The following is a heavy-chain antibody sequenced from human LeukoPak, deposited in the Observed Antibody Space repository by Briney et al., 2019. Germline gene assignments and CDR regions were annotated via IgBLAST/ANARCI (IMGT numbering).Heavy chain of an antibody. D-gene: IGHD3-22*01. Sequence: PGGSLRLSCAASGFTFSSYRMTWVRQAPGKGLEWVSYISSSSSTIYYTDSVKGRFTISRDNAKNSLYLQMNSLRAEDTAVYYCARDYYDSSGYSFDYWGQGTLVTVSS. J-gene: IGHJ4*02. V-gene: IGHV3-48*01. CDR1: GFTFSSYR. CDR3: ARDYYDSSGYSFDY. CDR2: ISSSSSTI.